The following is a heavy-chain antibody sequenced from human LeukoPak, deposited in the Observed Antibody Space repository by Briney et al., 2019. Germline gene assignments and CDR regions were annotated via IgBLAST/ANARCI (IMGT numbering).Heavy chain of an antibody. D-gene: IGHD3-10*01. J-gene: IGHJ4*02. CDR2: INIDERIT. CDR1: GFSFSTQR. V-gene: IGHV3-74*01. Sequence: PGVSLRRSCVASGFSFSTQRMHWVRQAPGKGLVWVSYINIDERITGYADSVKGRFTISRDNGKNTLYLQMNSLRVEDTAIYYCFREGGDWGQGTLVTVSP. CDR3: FREGGD.